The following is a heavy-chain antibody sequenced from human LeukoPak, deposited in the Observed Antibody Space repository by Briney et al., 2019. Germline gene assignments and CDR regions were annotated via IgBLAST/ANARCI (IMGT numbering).Heavy chain of an antibody. J-gene: IGHJ4*02. Sequence: SVTLSLTCTVSGVSINSCSYYWGWMPQPPGMGLVWFGSLYYSESTYHNPSLKSRVTISVDTSKKQFSLKLSSVTAADTAVYYCARQIRSNYGDYPLRYWGQGTRVTVSS. CDR2: LYYSEST. D-gene: IGHD4-17*01. CDR1: GVSINSCSYY. CDR3: ARQIRSNYGDYPLRY. V-gene: IGHV4-39*01.